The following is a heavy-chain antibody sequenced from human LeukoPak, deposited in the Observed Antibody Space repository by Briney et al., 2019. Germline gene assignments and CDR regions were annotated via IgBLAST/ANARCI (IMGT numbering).Heavy chain of an antibody. J-gene: IGHJ6*03. D-gene: IGHD1-14*01. Sequence: GGSLRLSCAASRFTFRSNWMSWVRQAPGKGLEWVANIKEDGSEKYYVDSVKGRFTISRDNAKNSLYLQMNSLRAEDTAVYYCAREVSRTTGPHYYYMGVWGKGTTVIVSS. CDR1: RFTFRSNW. CDR2: IKEDGSEK. CDR3: AREVSRTTGPHYYYMGV. V-gene: IGHV3-7*01.